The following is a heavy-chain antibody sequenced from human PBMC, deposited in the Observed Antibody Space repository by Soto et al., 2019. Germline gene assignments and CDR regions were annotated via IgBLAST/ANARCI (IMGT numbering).Heavy chain of an antibody. J-gene: IGHJ4*02. Sequence: SETLSLTCAVSSGSISSSNWWSWVRQPPGKGLEWIGEIYHSGSTNYNPSLKSRVTISVDKSKNQFSLKLSSVTAADTAVYYCERCSGSYYKTYFDYWGQGTLVTVSP. CDR3: ERCSGSYYKTYFDY. D-gene: IGHD3-10*02. V-gene: IGHV4-4*02. CDR1: SGSISSSNW. CDR2: IYHSGST.